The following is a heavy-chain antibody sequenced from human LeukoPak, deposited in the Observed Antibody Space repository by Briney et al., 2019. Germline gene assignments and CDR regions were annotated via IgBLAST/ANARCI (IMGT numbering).Heavy chain of an antibody. D-gene: IGHD6-13*01. CDR1: GGSFSGYY. V-gene: IGHV4-34*04. Sequence: SETLSLTCAVYGGSFSGYYWSWIRQPPGKGLEWIGEINHSGSTNNNPSLKSRATISVDTTKNQFSLKLSSVTAADTAVYYCARIAAAGNWGYYGMDVWGQGTTVTVSS. CDR3: ARIAAAGNWGYYGMDV. J-gene: IGHJ6*02. CDR2: INHSGST.